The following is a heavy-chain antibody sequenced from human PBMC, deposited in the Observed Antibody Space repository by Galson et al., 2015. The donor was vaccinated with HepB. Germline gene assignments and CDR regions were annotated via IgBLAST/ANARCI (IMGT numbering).Heavy chain of an antibody. CDR3: ARPIVRGEGWFDP. J-gene: IGHJ5*02. Sequence: SLRLSCAASGFSFSTYAMSWVRQAPGKGLEWVSGISGRGGRIDYADSVKGRFTISRDNSKNTMYLQMNSLRDEDTAIYYCARPIVRGEGWFDPWGQGTLVTVSS. CDR1: GFSFSTYA. CDR2: ISGRGGRI. V-gene: IGHV3-23*01. D-gene: IGHD3-10*01.